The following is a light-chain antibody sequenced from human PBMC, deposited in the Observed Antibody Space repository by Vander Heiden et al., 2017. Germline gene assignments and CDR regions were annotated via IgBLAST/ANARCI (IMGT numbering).Light chain of an antibody. CDR3: SSYTSSSSWV. V-gene: IGLV2-14*01. Sequence: QSALTHPPPLSRSPGQSITISCTGTSSDVGGYNYVSWYQQHPGKAPKLMIYEVSNRPSGVSNRFSGSKSGNTASLTISGLQAEDEADYYCSSYTSSSSWVFGGGTKLTVL. J-gene: IGLJ3*02. CDR1: SSDVGGYNY. CDR2: EVS.